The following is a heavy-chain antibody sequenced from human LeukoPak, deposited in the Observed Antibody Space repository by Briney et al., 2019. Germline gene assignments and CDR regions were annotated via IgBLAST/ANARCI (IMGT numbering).Heavy chain of an antibody. CDR2: IRYDGSNK. D-gene: IGHD2-2*01. Sequence: GGSLRLTCAASGFTFSSYGMHWVRQAPGKGLEWVAFIRYDGSNKYYADSVKGRFTISRDNSKNTLYLQMNSLRAEDTAVYYCAKDPWNLGYCSSTSCYVRDRNYYGMDVWGQGTTVTVSS. CDR1: GFTFSSYG. CDR3: AKDPWNLGYCSSTSCYVRDRNYYGMDV. J-gene: IGHJ6*02. V-gene: IGHV3-30*02.